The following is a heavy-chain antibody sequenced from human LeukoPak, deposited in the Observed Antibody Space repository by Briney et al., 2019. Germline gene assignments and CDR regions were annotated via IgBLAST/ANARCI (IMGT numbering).Heavy chain of an antibody. V-gene: IGHV4-59*02. CDR3: ARGRGSGNYYKSVLED. D-gene: IGHD3-10*01. CDR2: IYHSGGA. J-gene: IGHJ4*02. Sequence: PSETLSLTRSVSGASVSSYYYNWIRQSPGKPLEWIGYIYHSGGANYNPSLSSRATISVDTSKNHFSLRLNSVTAADTATYYCARGRGSGNYYKSVLEDWGQGTLVTVSS. CDR1: GASVSSYY.